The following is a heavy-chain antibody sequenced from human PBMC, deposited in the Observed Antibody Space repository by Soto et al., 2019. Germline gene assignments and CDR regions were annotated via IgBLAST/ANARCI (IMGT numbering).Heavy chain of an antibody. V-gene: IGHV5-51*01. CDR3: ARPLRESSGGSRQSYYYYGMDV. CDR2: IYPDDSDT. CDR1: GYSFTNYW. J-gene: IGHJ6*02. Sequence: GESLNISCKXSGYSFTNYWIGWVRQTPGKGLECMGIIYPDDSDTRYSPSFQGQVTISADKSISTAYLQWSSLKASDTAMYYCARPLRESSGGSRQSYYYYGMDVWGQGTTVTVSS. D-gene: IGHD2-15*01.